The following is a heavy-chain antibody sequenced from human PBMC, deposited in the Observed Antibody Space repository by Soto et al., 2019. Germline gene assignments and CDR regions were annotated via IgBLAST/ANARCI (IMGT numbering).Heavy chain of an antibody. CDR3: ARDSSADYFDY. J-gene: IGHJ4*02. CDR1: GFTFSSYG. Sequence: PGGSLRLSCAASGFTFSSYGMHWVRQAPGKGLEWVAVIWYDGSNKYYADSVKGRFTISRDNSKNTLYLQMNSLRAEDTAVYYCARDSSADYFDYWGQGTLVTVS. CDR2: IWYDGSNK. V-gene: IGHV3-33*01. D-gene: IGHD6-19*01.